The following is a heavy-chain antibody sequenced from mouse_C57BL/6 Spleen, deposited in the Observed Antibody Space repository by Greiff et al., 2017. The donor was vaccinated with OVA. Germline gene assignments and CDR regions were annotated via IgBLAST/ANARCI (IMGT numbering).Heavy chain of an antibody. CDR2: IDPENGDT. V-gene: IGHV14-4*01. CDR3: TRNWFAY. CDR1: GFNIKDDY. Sequence: EVQLQESGAELVRPGASVKLSCTASGFNIKDDYMHWVKQRPEQGLEWIGWIDPENGDTEYASKFQGKATITADTSSNTAYLQLSSLTSEDTAVYYCTRNWFAYWGQGTLVTVSA. J-gene: IGHJ3*01.